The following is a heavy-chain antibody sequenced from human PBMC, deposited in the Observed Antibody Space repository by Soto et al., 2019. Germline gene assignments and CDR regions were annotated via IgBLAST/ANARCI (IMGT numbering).Heavy chain of an antibody. CDR1: GYTFTSYY. CDR3: IHDSSGYPFQH. V-gene: IGHV1-46*01. J-gene: IGHJ1*01. D-gene: IGHD3-22*01. Sequence: QVQLVQSGAEVKKPGASVKVSCKASGYTFTSYYMHWVRQAPGQGLEWMGIINPSGGSTSYAQKCQGRVTMTRDTSTSTVYMELSSLRSEDTAVYYCIHDSSGYPFQHWGQGTLVTVSS. CDR2: INPSGGST.